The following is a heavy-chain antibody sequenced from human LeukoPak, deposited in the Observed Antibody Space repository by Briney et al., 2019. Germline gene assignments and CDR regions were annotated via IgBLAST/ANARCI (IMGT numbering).Heavy chain of an antibody. CDR2: FDPEDGET. V-gene: IGHV1-24*01. CDR1: GYTLTELS. J-gene: IGHJ5*02. CDR3: ATSYGSGSYWFDP. D-gene: IGHD3-10*01. Sequence: ASVKVSCKVSGYTLTELSMHWVRQAPGKGLEWMGGFDPEDGETIYAQKFQGRVTMTEDTSTDTAYVELSSLRSEDTAVYYCATSYGSGSYWFDPWGQGTLVTVSS.